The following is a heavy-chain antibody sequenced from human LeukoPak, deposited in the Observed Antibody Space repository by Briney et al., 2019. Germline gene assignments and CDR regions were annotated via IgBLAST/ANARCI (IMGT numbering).Heavy chain of an antibody. D-gene: IGHD6-13*01. J-gene: IGHJ4*02. V-gene: IGHV3-53*01. CDR2: IYSGGYT. CDR3: ARTAAGTFFDY. CDR1: GFSFSSYD. Sequence: GGSLRLSCAASGFSFSSYDMGWVRQAPGKGLEWVSIIYSGGYTFYADSVKGRFTISRDNSKNTLYLQMNSLRAEDTAVYYCARTAAGTFFDYWGQGTLVTVSS.